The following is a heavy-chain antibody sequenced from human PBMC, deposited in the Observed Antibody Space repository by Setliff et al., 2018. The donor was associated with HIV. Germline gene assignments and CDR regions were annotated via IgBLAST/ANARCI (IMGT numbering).Heavy chain of an antibody. D-gene: IGHD3-16*02. J-gene: IGHJ4*02. V-gene: IGHV4-31*03. CDR1: GGSISSGGYC. CDR3: ARVPPLKAFGGVISLYYFDY. Sequence: PSETLSLTCTVSGGSISSGGYCWSWIRQHPGKGLEWIGYIYYRGSTYYNPSLKSRVTISVDTSKNQFSLKLSSVTAADTAVYYCARVPPLKAFGGVISLYYFDYWGQGTLVTVSS. CDR2: IYYRGST.